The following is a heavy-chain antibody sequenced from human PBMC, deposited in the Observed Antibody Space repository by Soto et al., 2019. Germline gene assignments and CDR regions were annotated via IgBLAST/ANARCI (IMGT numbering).Heavy chain of an antibody. V-gene: IGHV1-18*01. CDR1: GYTFTSYG. J-gene: IGHJ6*02. CDR2: ISAYNGNT. D-gene: IGHD3-3*01. CDR3: ARRGTEGFLEWLSYKKRLEDYYYGMDV. Sequence: GASVKVSCKASGYTFTSYGISWVRQAPGQGLEWMGWISAYNGNTNYAQKLQGRVTMTTDTSTSTAYMELRSLRSDDTAVYYCARRGTEGFLEWLSYKKRLEDYYYGMDVWGQGTTVTVSS.